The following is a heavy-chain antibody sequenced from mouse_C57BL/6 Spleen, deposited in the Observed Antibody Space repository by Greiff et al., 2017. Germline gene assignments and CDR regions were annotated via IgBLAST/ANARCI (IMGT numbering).Heavy chain of an antibody. V-gene: IGHV1-69*01. CDR1: GYTFTSYW. CDR3: ARWVEDYAMDY. D-gene: IGHD1-1*02. J-gene: IGHJ2*01. Sequence: QVQLQQPGAELVMPGASVKLSCKASGYTFTSYWMHWVKQRPGQGLEWIGEIDPSDSYTNYNQKFKGKSTLTVDKSSSTAYMQLSSLTSEDSAVYYCARWVEDYAMDYWGQGTTLTVSS. CDR2: IDPSDSYT.